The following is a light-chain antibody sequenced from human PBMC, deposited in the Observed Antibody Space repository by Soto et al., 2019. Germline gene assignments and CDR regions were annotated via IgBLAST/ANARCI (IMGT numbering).Light chain of an antibody. V-gene: IGLV1-44*01. CDR3: AAWDDSLRGPV. CDR2: NNN. CDR1: RASIGSNT. Sequence: QSVLPQPPSASGTPGQRVTISCSGSRASIGSNTVTWYQHLPVAAPKLLVYNNNQRPSGVPDRFSGSKSDTSASLAISGLQFEDEAVYYCAAWDDSLRGPVFGGGTKLTVL. J-gene: IGLJ3*02.